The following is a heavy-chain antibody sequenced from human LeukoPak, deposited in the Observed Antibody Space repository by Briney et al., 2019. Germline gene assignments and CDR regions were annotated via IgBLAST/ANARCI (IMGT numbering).Heavy chain of an antibody. V-gene: IGHV4-34*01. CDR2: INHSGST. Sequence: GSLRLSCAASGFTFSNYGMSWVRQPPGKGLEWIGEINHSGSTNYNPSLKSRVTISVDTSKNQFSLKLSSVTAADTAVYYCARRRRYFAPFDYWGQGTLVTVSS. J-gene: IGHJ4*02. CDR3: ARRRRYFAPFDY. D-gene: IGHD3-9*01. CDR1: GFTFSNYG.